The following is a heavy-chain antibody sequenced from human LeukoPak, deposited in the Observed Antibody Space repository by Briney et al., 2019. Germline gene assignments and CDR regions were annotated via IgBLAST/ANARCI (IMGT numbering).Heavy chain of an antibody. CDR2: ISYDGSNK. Sequence: GRSLRLSCAASGSTFSSYGMHWVRQAPGKGLEWVAVISYDGSNKYYADSVKGRFTISRDNSKNTLYLQMNSLRAEDTAVYYCARGWAARTCSCPFDYWGQGTLVTVSS. CDR1: GSTFSSYG. V-gene: IGHV3-30*03. J-gene: IGHJ4*02. CDR3: ARGWAARTCSCPFDY. D-gene: IGHD2-15*01.